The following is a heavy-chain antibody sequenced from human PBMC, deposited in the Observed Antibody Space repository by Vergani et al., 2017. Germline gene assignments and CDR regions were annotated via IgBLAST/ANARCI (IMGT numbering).Heavy chain of an antibody. CDR1: GFSFSGYW. D-gene: IGHD3-22*01. Sequence: EVQLVESGGGLIHPGGSLRLSCEGSGFSFSGYWMHWVRQSPEKGLVWVSRIKSDGSITNYADSVKGRFTISRDNAKNTLYLEMNSLRGDDTAIYYCVRSRSSGHCCMSNWFDSWGQGTLVTVSS. CDR3: VRSRSSGHCCMSNWFDS. V-gene: IGHV3-74*01. CDR2: IKSDGSIT. J-gene: IGHJ5*01.